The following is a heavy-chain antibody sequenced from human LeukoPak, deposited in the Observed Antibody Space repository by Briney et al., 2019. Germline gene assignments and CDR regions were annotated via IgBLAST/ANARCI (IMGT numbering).Heavy chain of an antibody. Sequence: SETLSLTCTVSGGSISSGDYYWSWIRQPPGKGLEWIGYIYYSGSTYYNPSLKSRVTISVDTPKNQFSLKLSSVTAADTAVYYCARYCSGGSCQTFDYWGQGTLVTVSS. CDR1: GGSISSGDYY. V-gene: IGHV4-30-4*08. CDR2: IYYSGST. D-gene: IGHD2-15*01. CDR3: ARYCSGGSCQTFDY. J-gene: IGHJ4*02.